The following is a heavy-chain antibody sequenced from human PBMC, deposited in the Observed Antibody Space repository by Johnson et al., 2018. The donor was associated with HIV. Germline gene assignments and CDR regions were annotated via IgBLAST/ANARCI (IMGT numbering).Heavy chain of an antibody. CDR2: ISYDGSNK. D-gene: IGHD5-24*01. CDR1: GFTFSSYG. V-gene: IGHV3-30*18. J-gene: IGHJ3*02. CDR3: AKDEGDGYRHVAFDI. Sequence: QVQLVESGGGVVQPGRSLRLSCAASGFTFSSYGMHWVRQAPGKGLEWVAVISYDGSNKYYADSVKGRFTISRDNSKNTLYLQMNSLRAEDTAVYYCAKDEGDGYRHVAFDIWGQGPMVTVSS.